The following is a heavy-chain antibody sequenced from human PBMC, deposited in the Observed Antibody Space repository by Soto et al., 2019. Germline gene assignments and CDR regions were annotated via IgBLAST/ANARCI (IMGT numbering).Heavy chain of an antibody. J-gene: IGHJ6*02. D-gene: IGHD2-15*01. Sequence: SETLSLTCTVSGGSISSYYWSWIRQPPGKGLEWIGYIYYSGSTNYNPSLKSRVTISVDTSKNQFSLKLSSVTAADTAVYYCARSSGYCSGGSCFYYYVTDVWGQGTTVTVSS. CDR2: IYYSGST. CDR1: GGSISSYY. CDR3: ARSSGYCSGGSCFYYYVTDV. V-gene: IGHV4-59*01.